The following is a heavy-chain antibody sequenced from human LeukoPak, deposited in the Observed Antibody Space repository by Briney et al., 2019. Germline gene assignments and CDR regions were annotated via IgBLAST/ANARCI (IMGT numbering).Heavy chain of an antibody. Sequence: PSETLSLTCTVSGGSISSYNWSWIRQPPGKGLEWIGYIYYSGSTNYNPSLKSRVTISVDTSKNQFSLKLSSVTAADTAVYYCARGLTGGAFDIWGQGTMVTVSS. CDR2: IYYSGST. J-gene: IGHJ3*02. V-gene: IGHV4-59*01. CDR1: GGSISSYN. D-gene: IGHD1-14*01. CDR3: ARGLTGGAFDI.